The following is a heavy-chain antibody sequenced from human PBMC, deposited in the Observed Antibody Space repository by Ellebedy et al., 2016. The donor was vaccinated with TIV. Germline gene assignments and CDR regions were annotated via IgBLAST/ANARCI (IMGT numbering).Heavy chain of an antibody. J-gene: IGHJ4*02. D-gene: IGHD3-9*01. CDR2: INADGSGT. V-gene: IGHV3-74*01. CDR3: ARESVRYFDWDY. Sequence: GGSLRLSCAASGFTLSNYWMHWVRQAPGKGLVWVSCINADGSGTYYADSVEGRFTISRDNAKKTLYLEMSGLRSDDTAVYYCARESVRYFDWDYWGQGTLVAV. CDR1: GFTLSNYW.